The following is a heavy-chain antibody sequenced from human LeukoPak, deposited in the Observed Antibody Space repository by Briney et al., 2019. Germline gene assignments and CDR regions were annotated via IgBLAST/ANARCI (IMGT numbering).Heavy chain of an antibody. Sequence: PSETLSLTCTVSGGSISSYYWGWIRQPAGKGLEWIGRIYRTGSTNYNPSLKSRITMSMDTSKNQFSLKLTSVTAADTAMYYCARVRGSYFDYWGQGTPVTVSS. D-gene: IGHD3-10*01. CDR1: GGSISSYY. J-gene: IGHJ4*02. CDR2: IYRTGST. CDR3: ARVRGSYFDY. V-gene: IGHV4-4*07.